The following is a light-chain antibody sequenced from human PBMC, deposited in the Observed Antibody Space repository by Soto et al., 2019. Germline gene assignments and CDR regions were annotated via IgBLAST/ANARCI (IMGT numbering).Light chain of an antibody. CDR1: KSNIGTGYD. V-gene: IGLV1-40*01. CDR3: QSYDSSLSTLL. J-gene: IGLJ2*01. Sequence: QSVLTQAPSVSGAPGQRVTISCTGSKSNIGTGYDVHWYQRLPGTAPKLLIYGNSNRPSGVPDRFSGSRSGTSASLAITGLQAEDEADYYCQSYDSSLSTLLFGGGTKLTVL. CDR2: GNS.